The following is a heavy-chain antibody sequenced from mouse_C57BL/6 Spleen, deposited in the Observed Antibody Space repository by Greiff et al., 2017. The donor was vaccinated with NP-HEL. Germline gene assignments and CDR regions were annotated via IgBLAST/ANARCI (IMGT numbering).Heavy chain of an antibody. Sequence: VQLQQPGTELVKPGASVKLSCTASGYTFTSYWMHWVKQRPGQGLEWIGNINPSNGGTNYTEKFKSKATLTVDKSSSTAYMQRSSLTSEDSAVYYCARVPRLRGMDYWGQGTSVTVSS. CDR2: INPSNGGT. V-gene: IGHV1-53*01. D-gene: IGHD2-2*01. CDR3: ARVPRLRGMDY. CDR1: GYTFTSYW. J-gene: IGHJ4*01.